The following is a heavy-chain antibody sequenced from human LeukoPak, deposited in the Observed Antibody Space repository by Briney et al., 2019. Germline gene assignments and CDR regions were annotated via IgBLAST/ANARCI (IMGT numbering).Heavy chain of an antibody. CDR3: ACFWSDYYYYYGMDV. D-gene: IGHD3-3*01. CDR1: GFTFSSYS. J-gene: IGHJ6*02. CDR2: INHSGST. Sequence: GSLRLSCAASGFTFSSYSMNWVRQPPGKGLEWIGEINHSGSTNYNPSLKSRVTISVDTSKNQFSLKLSSVTAADTAVYYCACFWSDYYYYYGMDVWGQGTTVTVSS. V-gene: IGHV4-34*08.